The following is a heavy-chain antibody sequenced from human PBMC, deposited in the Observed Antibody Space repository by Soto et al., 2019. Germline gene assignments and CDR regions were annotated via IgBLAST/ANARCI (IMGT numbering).Heavy chain of an antibody. D-gene: IGHD2-15*01. J-gene: IGHJ5*02. CDR3: AGQVASPSQNWFDP. CDR2: TYPGASDT. V-gene: IGHV5-51*01. Sequence: PGASLTISCKGSGYSFTRYWIGWVSQMLGKGLAWLGSTYPGASDTSFSSSFQGQVTLSADKRISCGLLQGESLKEAAPAMYHCAGQVASPSQNWFDPLGQGTLVTVSS. CDR1: GYSFTRYW.